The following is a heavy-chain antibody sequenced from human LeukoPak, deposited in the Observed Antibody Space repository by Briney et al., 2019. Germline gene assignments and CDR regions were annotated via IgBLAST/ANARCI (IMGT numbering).Heavy chain of an antibody. CDR1: GGSISSYY. Sequence: SETLSLTCTVSGGSISSYYWSWIRQPAGKGLEWIGRIYTSGSTNYNPSLKSRVTMSVDTSKNQFSLKLSSVTAADTAVYYCARDGSGWVPYNWFDPWGQGTLVTVPS. CDR2: IYTSGST. CDR3: ARDGSGWVPYNWFDP. J-gene: IGHJ5*02. V-gene: IGHV4-4*07. D-gene: IGHD6-19*01.